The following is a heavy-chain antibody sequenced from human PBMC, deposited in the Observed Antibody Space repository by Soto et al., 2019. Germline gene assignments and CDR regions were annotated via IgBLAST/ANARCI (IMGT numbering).Heavy chain of an antibody. CDR2: ISYDGGLQ. Sequence: QAHLVESGGGVVQPGRSLRLSCAASGFTFTSYGMHWVRQAPGTRLEWVAVISYDGGLQHYADSVKGRFTISRDNSKNLGVLEKDSLGGWEPGCDYCVSDRGYGHASVPYSWGQGTLVSVSS. V-gene: IGHV3-30*03. J-gene: IGHJ4*02. CDR3: VSDRGYGHASVPYS. D-gene: IGHD5-18*01. CDR1: GFTFTSYG.